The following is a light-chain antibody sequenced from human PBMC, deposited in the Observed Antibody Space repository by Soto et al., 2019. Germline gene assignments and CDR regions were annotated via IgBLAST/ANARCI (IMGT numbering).Light chain of an antibody. V-gene: IGKV3-15*01. CDR3: QQYNNWPRAT. Sequence: EIVMTQSPATLSVSAGGRATLSCRASQSISSNLAWYQQKPGQAPRLLMFRTSSRATGFPARFSGSGSGTEFNLTISSLQSEDFGVYYCQQYNNWPRATFGGGTKVDIK. CDR2: RTS. J-gene: IGKJ4*01. CDR1: QSISSN.